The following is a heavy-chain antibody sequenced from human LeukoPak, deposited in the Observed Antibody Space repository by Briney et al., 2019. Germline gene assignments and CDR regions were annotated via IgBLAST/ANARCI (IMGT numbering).Heavy chain of an antibody. Sequence: GESLKISCKGSGYSFTSYWIGWVRQMPGKGLEWMGIIYPGDSDTRYSPSFQGQVTISADKSISTAYLQWSSLKASDTATYYCARHISGHYDFWSGYPGGYYYYYMDVWGKGTTVTVSS. V-gene: IGHV5-51*01. CDR2: IYPGDSDT. CDR1: GYSFTSYW. CDR3: ARHISGHYDFWSGYPGGYYYYYMDV. J-gene: IGHJ6*03. D-gene: IGHD3-3*01.